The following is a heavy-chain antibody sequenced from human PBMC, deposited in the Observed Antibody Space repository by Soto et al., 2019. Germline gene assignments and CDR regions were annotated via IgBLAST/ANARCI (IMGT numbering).Heavy chain of an antibody. V-gene: IGHV1-69*06. Sequence: SVKVSCKASGGTFSSYAISWVRQAPGQGLEWMGGIIPIFGTANYAQKFQGRVTITADKSTSTAYMELSSLRSEDTAVYYCARASFIPDSSGSYFYFDYWGQGTLVTVPQ. CDR2: IIPIFGTA. J-gene: IGHJ4*02. D-gene: IGHD3-22*01. CDR3: ARASFIPDSSGSYFYFDY. CDR1: GGTFSSYA.